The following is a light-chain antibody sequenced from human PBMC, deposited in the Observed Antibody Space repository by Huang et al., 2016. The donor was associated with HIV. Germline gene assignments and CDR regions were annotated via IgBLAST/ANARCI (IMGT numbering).Light chain of an antibody. CDR3: QQYNNRYT. J-gene: IGKJ2*01. Sequence: IVMTQSPATLSVSPGERATLSCRASQSISSNLAWYQQKPGQAPRLLIYGASTRATGIPAKFSGSWSGTEFTRTISSLQSEDFAVYYCQQYNNRYTFGQGTKLEIK. CDR1: QSISSN. CDR2: GAS. V-gene: IGKV3-15*01.